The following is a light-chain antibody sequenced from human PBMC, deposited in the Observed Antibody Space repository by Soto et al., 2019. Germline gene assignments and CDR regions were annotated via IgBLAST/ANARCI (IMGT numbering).Light chain of an antibody. V-gene: IGKV1-5*01. Sequence: DIQMTQSPSTLSASVGDRVTITCRASQSISSWLAWYQQKPGKAPKLLIYDASSLESGVPSRFNGSGSGTEITLTIRSLQPDDFATYYCQQYNSYSRTFGQGTKVEIK. CDR3: QQYNSYSRT. CDR1: QSISSW. CDR2: DAS. J-gene: IGKJ1*01.